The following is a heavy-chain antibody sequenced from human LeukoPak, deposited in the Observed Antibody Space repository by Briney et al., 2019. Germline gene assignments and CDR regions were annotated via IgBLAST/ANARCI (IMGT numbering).Heavy chain of an antibody. CDR1: GGSISSYY. D-gene: IGHD6-19*01. Sequence: PSETLSLTCTVSGGSISSYYWSWIRQPPGKGLEWIGYIYYSGRVNYNPSLKSRVTISVDTSKNQFSLKLSSVTAADTAVYYCARDSAVSGYYYYGMDVWGQGTTVTVSS. V-gene: IGHV4-59*01. CDR2: IYYSGRV. J-gene: IGHJ6*02. CDR3: ARDSAVSGYYYYGMDV.